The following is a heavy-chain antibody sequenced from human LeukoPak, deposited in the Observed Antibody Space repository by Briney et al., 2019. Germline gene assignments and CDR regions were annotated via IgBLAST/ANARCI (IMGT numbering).Heavy chain of an antibody. CDR2: ISSTSRTI. Sequence: GGSLRLSCAASGFTFRTHTMNWVRQAPGKGLEWVSYISSTSRTICYADSVKGRFTISRDNAKNSLYLQMKSLRDEDTAVYFCARETYNYDSTGYHRIDYYFDYWGQGTLVTVSS. D-gene: IGHD3-22*01. J-gene: IGHJ4*02. CDR1: GFTFRTHT. CDR3: ARETYNYDSTGYHRIDYYFDY. V-gene: IGHV3-48*02.